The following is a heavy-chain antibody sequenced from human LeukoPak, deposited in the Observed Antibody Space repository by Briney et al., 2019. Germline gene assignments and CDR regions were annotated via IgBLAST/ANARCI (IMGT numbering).Heavy chain of an antibody. CDR3: ARHVYDAFRYSWYVDD. CDR2: IYYSGST. D-gene: IGHD6-13*01. V-gene: IGHV4-39*01. CDR1: GGSISSSSYY. J-gene: IGHJ4*02. Sequence: TSETLSLTCTVSGGSISSSSYYWGWIRQPPGKGLEWIGSIYYSGSTYYNPSLKSRVTISVDTSKNQFSLKLSSVTAADTAFYYCARHVYDAFRYSWYVDDWGQGTLVTVSS.